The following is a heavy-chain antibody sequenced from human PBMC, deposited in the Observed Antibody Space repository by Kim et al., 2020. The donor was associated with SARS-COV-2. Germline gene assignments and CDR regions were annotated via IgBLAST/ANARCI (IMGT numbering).Heavy chain of an antibody. V-gene: IGHV3-7*01. CDR2: K. D-gene: IGHD3-16*01. J-gene: IGHJ3*02. Sequence: KYYVDSMKGRFTISRDNAKNSLYLQMHSLRAEDTAVYYCARARGISAFDIWGQGTMVTVSS. CDR3: ARARGISAFDI.